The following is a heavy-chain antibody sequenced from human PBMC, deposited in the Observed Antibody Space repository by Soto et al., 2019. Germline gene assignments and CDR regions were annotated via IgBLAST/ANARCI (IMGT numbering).Heavy chain of an antibody. CDR1: GGTFNTYA. CDR3: AGEVQVHTPAFVY. D-gene: IGHD3-10*01. Sequence: QVQLVQSGAEMKKPGSSVKVSCQSSGGTFNTYAMNWVRQAPGQGPEWMGDISPMFGAANYAPKFQGRVTITADESTGTSYKPLSSLTPEDTALYFRAGEVQVHTPAFVYWGQGTLVTVSS. V-gene: IGHV1-69*19. CDR2: ISPMFGAA. J-gene: IGHJ4*02.